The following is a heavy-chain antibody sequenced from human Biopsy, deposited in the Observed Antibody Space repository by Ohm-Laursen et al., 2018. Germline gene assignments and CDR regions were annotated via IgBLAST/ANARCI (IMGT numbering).Heavy chain of an antibody. V-gene: IGHV1-69*06. Sequence: GSSVKVSCKSSGDTFTTSAINWVRQAPGQGLEWLGGNIPILGTGNYAQKFQDRVTVAADTSTSTATMELRSLRSDDTAVYYCATKLTGYFHHWGQGTLVIVSS. J-gene: IGHJ1*01. CDR2: NIPILGTG. CDR3: ATKLTGYFHH. CDR1: GDTFTTSA. D-gene: IGHD3-9*01.